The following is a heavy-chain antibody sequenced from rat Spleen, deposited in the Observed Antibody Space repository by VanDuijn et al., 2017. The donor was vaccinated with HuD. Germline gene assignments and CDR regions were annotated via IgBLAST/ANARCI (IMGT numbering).Heavy chain of an antibody. Sequence: EVQLVESGGGLVQPGRSMKLSCAASGFTFSNYYMAWVRQAPTKGLEWVATISYDGRSSYYRDSVRGRFTISRDDAKSTLYLQMDSLRSEDTATYFCARRPYYDGAYYPFAYWGQGTLVTVSS. D-gene: IGHD1-12*02. V-gene: IGHV5-7*01. CDR3: ARRPYYDGAYYPFAY. J-gene: IGHJ3*01. CDR1: GFTFSNYY. CDR2: ISYDGRSS.